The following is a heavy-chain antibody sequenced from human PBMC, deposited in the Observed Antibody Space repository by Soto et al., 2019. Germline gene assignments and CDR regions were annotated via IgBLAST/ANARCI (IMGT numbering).Heavy chain of an antibody. V-gene: IGHV1-8*01. J-gene: IGHJ3*02. Sequence: ASMKVSSKASGYTFTSYDINTVRQATGQRLERMGWMNANSGNTGYAQKFQGRVTMTRNTSISTAYMELSSRRSEDTAVYYCARASGGNHRDAFDIWGPGTMVTVSS. CDR1: GYTFTSYD. CDR3: ARASGGNHRDAFDI. CDR2: MNANSGNT. D-gene: IGHD2-15*01.